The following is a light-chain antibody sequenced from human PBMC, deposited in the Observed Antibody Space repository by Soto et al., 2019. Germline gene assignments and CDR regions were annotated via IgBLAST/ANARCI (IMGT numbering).Light chain of an antibody. Sequence: DIQMTQSPSTLSASVGDRVTITCRASQSISSWLAWYQQKPGKAPTLLIYKASSLESGVPSRFSGSGSGTEFTLTISILQPDDFATYYCQQYNSYSFTFGPGTKVDIK. CDR2: KAS. V-gene: IGKV1-5*03. J-gene: IGKJ3*01. CDR3: QQYNSYSFT. CDR1: QSISSW.